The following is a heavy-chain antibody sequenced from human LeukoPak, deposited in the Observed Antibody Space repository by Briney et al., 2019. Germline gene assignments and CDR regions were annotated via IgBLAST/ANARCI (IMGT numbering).Heavy chain of an antibody. CDR3: ARIRWELLDIDY. V-gene: IGHV3-33*01. J-gene: IGHJ4*02. D-gene: IGHD1-26*01. CDR1: GFTFSSYG. Sequence: GGSLRLSCAASGFTFSSYGMHWVRQAPGKGLEWVAVIWYDGSNKYYADSVKGRFTISRDNSKNTLYLQMNSLRAEDRAVYYCARIRWELLDIDYWGQGTLVTVSS. CDR2: IWYDGSNK.